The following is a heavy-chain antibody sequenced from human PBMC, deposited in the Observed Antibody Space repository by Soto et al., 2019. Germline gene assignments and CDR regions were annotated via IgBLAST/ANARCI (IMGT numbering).Heavy chain of an antibody. CDR2: ISYDGSNK. D-gene: IGHD2-21*01. CDR1: GFTFSSYG. Sequence: GGSLRLSCAASGFTFSSYGMHWVRQAPGKGLEWVAVISYDGSNKYYADSVKGRFTISRDNSKNTLYLQMNSLRAEDTAVYYCAKVKVDRTYCGGDCYLGDAFDIWGQGTMVTVSS. V-gene: IGHV3-30*18. CDR3: AKVKVDRTYCGGDCYLGDAFDI. J-gene: IGHJ3*02.